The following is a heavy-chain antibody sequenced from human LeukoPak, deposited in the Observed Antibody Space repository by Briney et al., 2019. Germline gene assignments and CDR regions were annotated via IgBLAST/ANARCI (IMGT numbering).Heavy chain of an antibody. Sequence: GGSLRLSCAASGFTFETYSMTWVRQAPGKGLEWVSSISSGSSYLYYADSVKGRFTISRDNAKNSLYLQMNSLRAEETAVYYYARDLPRSPANTIDFWGQGTLVTVSS. V-gene: IGHV3-21*01. CDR3: ARDLPRSPANTIDF. CDR1: GFTFETYS. J-gene: IGHJ4*02. D-gene: IGHD1-14*01. CDR2: ISSGSSYL.